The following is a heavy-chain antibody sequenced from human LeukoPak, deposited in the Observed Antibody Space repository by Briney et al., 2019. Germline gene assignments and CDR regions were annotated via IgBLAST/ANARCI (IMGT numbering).Heavy chain of an antibody. CDR1: GFIFSNYG. J-gene: IGHJ4*02. CDR2: ISNDGRDK. V-gene: IGHV3-30*18. Sequence: GGSLRLSCAASGFIFSNYGMHWVRQAPGKGLEWMAVISNDGRDKHYADSVKGRFTISRDNAKTTLYLQMNSLRAEDTAVYYCAKGTTIGAADYYFDYWGQGTLVTVSS. CDR3: AKGTTIGAADYYFDY. D-gene: IGHD6-13*01.